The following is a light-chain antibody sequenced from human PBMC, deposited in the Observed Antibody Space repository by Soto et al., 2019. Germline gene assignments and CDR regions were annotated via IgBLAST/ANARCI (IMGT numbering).Light chain of an antibody. J-gene: IGLJ2*01. V-gene: IGLV2-23*02. CDR3: YSFAGFNTQ. CDR1: SSGVGAFNL. CDR2: EVN. Sequence: QSALTQPASVSGSPGQSIAISGTGNSSGVGAFNLVSWYQQHPGRAPKLIIYEVNKRPSGISSRFSASKSGNTASLTISGLQADDEADYYCYSFAGFNTQFGGGTKLTVL.